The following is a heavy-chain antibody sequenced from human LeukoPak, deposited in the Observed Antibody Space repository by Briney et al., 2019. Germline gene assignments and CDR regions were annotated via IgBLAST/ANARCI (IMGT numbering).Heavy chain of an antibody. J-gene: IGHJ4*02. CDR3: AVSGSYPRTYYFDY. V-gene: IGHV4-59*12. CDR1: GGSISTYY. Sequence: SETLSLTCTVPGGSISTYYWSWIRQPPGEGLEWIGSIYYSGTTNSNPSLKSRATISVDTSKHHLSLKLSSVTAADTAMYYCAVSGSYPRTYYFDYWGQGTLVTVSS. CDR2: IYYSGTT. D-gene: IGHD6-19*01.